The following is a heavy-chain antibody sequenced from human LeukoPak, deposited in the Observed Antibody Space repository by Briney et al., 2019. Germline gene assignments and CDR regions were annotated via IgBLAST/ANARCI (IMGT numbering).Heavy chain of an antibody. Sequence: ASVKVSCKASGGTFSSYAISWVRQAPGQGLEWMGGIIPIFGTANYAQKFQGRVTITTDESTSTAYMELSSLRSEDTAVYYCALDSSGYYHWDFDLWGRGTLVTVSS. CDR1: GGTFSSYA. CDR3: ALDSSGYYHWDFDL. CDR2: IIPIFGTA. V-gene: IGHV1-69*05. J-gene: IGHJ2*01. D-gene: IGHD3-22*01.